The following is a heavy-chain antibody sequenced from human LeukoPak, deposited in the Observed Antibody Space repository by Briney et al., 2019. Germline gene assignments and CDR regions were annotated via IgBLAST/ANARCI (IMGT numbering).Heavy chain of an antibody. CDR3: ARISYDSSGYYDY. CDR1: GFTFSVAA. V-gene: IGHV3-30-3*01. J-gene: IGHJ4*02. Sequence: GRSLRLSCAASGFTFSVAAMHWVRQAPGKGLEWVALISSEGSDKYYADSVKGRFTISRDNSKSTLYLQMNSLSAEDTAVYYCARISYDSSGYYDYWGQGTLVTVSS. CDR2: ISSEGSDK. D-gene: IGHD3-22*01.